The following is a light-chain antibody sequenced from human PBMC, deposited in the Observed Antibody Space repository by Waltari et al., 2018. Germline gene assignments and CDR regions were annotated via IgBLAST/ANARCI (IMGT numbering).Light chain of an antibody. CDR3: QTGGHGTWV. J-gene: IGLJ3*02. CDR2: VNSDGSH. Sequence: QLVLTQSPSASASLGASVNLTCTLSSGHSSNIIACLQQQPEKGPRYLMKVNSDGSHSKGDQIPDRFSGSSSGAERYLTISTVQSEDEADYYFQTGGHGTWVFGGGTKLTVL. CDR1: SGHSSNI. V-gene: IGLV4-69*01.